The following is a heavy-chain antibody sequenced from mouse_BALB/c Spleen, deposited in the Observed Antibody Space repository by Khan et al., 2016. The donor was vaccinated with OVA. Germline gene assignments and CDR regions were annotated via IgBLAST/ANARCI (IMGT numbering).Heavy chain of an antibody. CDR1: GYSFTSYL. D-gene: IGHD1-3*01. CDR2: IYPGDGNT. V-gene: IGHV1-5*01. CDR3: ARGGYSSFAY. J-gene: IGHJ3*01. Sequence: EVQLQQSGTVLARPGASVKMSCKASGYSFTSYLIHWVKQRPGQGLDWIGDIYPGDGNTNYNQRFKDKAKLTAGKSASTAYMELSSLTNEDSAVYYCARGGYSSFAYWGQGTLVTVSA.